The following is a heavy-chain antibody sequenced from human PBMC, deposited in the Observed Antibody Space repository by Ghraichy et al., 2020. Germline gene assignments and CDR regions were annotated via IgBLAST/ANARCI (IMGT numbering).Heavy chain of an antibody. J-gene: IGHJ3*01. V-gene: IGHV3-7*01. CDR3: ARDPYDSSAYGAFDV. CDR2: IKEDGREK. CDR1: GFTFSSYW. Sequence: GGSLRLSCAASGFTFSSYWMSWGRQAPGKGLEWVANIKEDGREKEYVDSVKGRFTISRDNAKKSLYLQMNSLRAEDSAVYYCARDPYDSSAYGAFDVWGQGTMVTVSS. D-gene: IGHD3-22*01.